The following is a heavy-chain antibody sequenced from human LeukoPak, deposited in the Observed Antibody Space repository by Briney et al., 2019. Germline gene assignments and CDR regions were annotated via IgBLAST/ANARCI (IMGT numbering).Heavy chain of an antibody. V-gene: IGHV4-61*02. D-gene: IGHD3-10*01. Sequence: PSETLSLTCTVSGGSISTGSYYWNWIRQPAGKGLEWIGLIYRTGSSNYNPSLKSRVTVSVDTSKNQFTLKLSSVTAADTAVYYCAREGLNMVRGVIPKEAWGWFDPWGQGTLVTVSS. J-gene: IGHJ5*02. CDR1: GGSISTGSYY. CDR2: IYRTGSS. CDR3: AREGLNMVRGVIPKEAWGWFDP.